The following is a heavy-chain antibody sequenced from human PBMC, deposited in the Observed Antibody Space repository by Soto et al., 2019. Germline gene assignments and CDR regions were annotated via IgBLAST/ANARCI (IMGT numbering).Heavy chain of an antibody. CDR2: IKSKTDGGTT. Sequence: PGGSLRLSCAGSGFTFSNAWMSWVRQAPGKGLEWVGRIKSKTDGGTTDYAAPVKGRFTISRDDSKNTLYLQMNSLKTEDTAVYYCTTTIYYYDSTRFDPWGQGTLVTVSS. J-gene: IGHJ5*02. V-gene: IGHV3-15*01. CDR3: TTTIYYYDSTRFDP. CDR1: GFTFSNAW. D-gene: IGHD3-22*01.